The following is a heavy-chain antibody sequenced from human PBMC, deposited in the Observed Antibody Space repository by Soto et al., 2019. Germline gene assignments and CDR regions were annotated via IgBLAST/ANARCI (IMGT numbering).Heavy chain of an antibody. CDR1: GGSIGGYY. J-gene: IGHJ4*02. Sequence: SETLSLTCTVSGGSIGGYYGSWIRQPPGKGLEWIGYIYYSGSTNYNPSLKSRVTISVDTSKNQFSLKLSSVTAADTAVYYCARELRRFGESRVFDYWGQGTLVTVSS. V-gene: IGHV4-59*01. D-gene: IGHD3-10*01. CDR3: ARELRRFGESRVFDY. CDR2: IYYSGST.